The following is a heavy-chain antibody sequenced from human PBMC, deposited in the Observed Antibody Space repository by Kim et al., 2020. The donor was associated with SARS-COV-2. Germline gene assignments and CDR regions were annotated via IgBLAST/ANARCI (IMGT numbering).Heavy chain of an antibody. J-gene: IGHJ4*02. V-gene: IGHV4-34*01. CDR1: GGSFSGYY. D-gene: IGHD3-16*02. Sequence: SETLSLTCAVYGGSFSGYYWSWIRQPPGKGLEWIGEINHSGSTNYNPSLKSRVTISVDTSKNQFSLKLSSVTAADTAVYYCARSERIMITFGGVIVIRGVDYWGQGTLVTVSS. CDR2: INHSGST. CDR3: ARSERIMITFGGVIVIRGVDY.